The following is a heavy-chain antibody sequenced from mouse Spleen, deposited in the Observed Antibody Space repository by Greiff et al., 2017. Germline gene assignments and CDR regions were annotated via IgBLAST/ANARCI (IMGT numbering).Heavy chain of an antibody. CDR3: ARRGYGSSLDY. CDR2: IYPGSGNT. V-gene: IGHV1-76*01. CDR1: GYTFTDYY. Sequence: VQLQQSGAELVRPGASVKLSCKASGYTFTDYYINWVKQRPGQGLEWIARIYPGSGNTYYNEKFKGKATLTGEKSSSTAYMQLSSLTSEDSAVYFCARRGYGSSLDYWGQGTTLTVSS. D-gene: IGHD1-1*01. J-gene: IGHJ2*01.